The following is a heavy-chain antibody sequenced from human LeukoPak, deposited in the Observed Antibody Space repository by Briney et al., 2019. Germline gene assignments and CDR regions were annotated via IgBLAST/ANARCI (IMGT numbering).Heavy chain of an antibody. CDR2: ISTYNGNT. D-gene: IGHD2-15*01. Sequence: ASVKVSCKASGYTFNTYGLSWVRQAPGQGLEWMGWISTYNGNTKYVEKFQDRVTMTTDTSTNTAYMELSSLRSEDTAVYYCARVVVAVIGTNWFDPWGQGTLVTVSS. V-gene: IGHV1-18*01. J-gene: IGHJ5*02. CDR1: GYTFNTYG. CDR3: ARVVVAVIGTNWFDP.